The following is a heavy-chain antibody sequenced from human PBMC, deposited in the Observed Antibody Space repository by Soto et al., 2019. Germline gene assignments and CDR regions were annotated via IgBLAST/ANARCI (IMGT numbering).Heavy chain of an antibody. Sequence: LSQALSLTCAISGGSVSSTSAAWNWIRQSPSRGLEWLGRTYYRSKWYNDYAVSVKSRITINPDTSKNQFSLQLNSVTPEDTAVYYCARDLSAPVIPGIAVAGRGSFDYWGQGTLVTVSS. J-gene: IGHJ4*02. D-gene: IGHD6-19*01. CDR1: GGSVSSTSAA. CDR3: ARDLSAPVIPGIAVAGRGSFDY. V-gene: IGHV6-1*01. CDR2: TYYRSKWYN.